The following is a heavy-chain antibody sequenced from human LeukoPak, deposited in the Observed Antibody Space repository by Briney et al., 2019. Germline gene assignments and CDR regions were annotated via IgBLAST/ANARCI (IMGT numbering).Heavy chain of an antibody. D-gene: IGHD6-13*01. Sequence: PGGSLRLSCAASGFTFDDYAMHWVRQAPGKGLEWVSLISWDGGSTYYADSVKGRFTISRDNSKNSLYLQMNSLRAEDTALYYCAKDSAGAAGSNYYYGMDVWGKGTTVTVSS. CDR2: ISWDGGST. CDR3: AKDSAGAAGSNYYYGMDV. J-gene: IGHJ6*04. CDR1: GFTFDDYA. V-gene: IGHV3-43D*04.